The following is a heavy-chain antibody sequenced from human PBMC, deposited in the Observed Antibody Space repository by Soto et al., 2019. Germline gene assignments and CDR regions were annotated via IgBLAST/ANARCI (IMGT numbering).Heavy chain of an antibody. CDR1: GYTFIDYY. Sequence: QVQLVQSGAEVKKPGASVKVSCEASGYTFIDYYMHWVRQAPGQGFEWMGRISPKSGGTNYAQKFQGRVTMTGDTSLNTAYMELSSLMSEDTAVYYCARPPGYISDWYSFDLWGQGTLVTVSS. V-gene: IGHV1-2*02. D-gene: IGHD6-19*01. CDR3: ARPPGYISDWYSFDL. J-gene: IGHJ4*02. CDR2: ISPKSGGT.